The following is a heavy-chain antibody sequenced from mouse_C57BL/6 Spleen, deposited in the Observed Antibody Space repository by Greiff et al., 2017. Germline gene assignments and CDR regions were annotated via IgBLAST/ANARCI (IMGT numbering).Heavy chain of an antibody. CDR2: FYPGSGSI. D-gene: IGHD2-12*01. CDR1: GYTFTEYT. J-gene: IGHJ4*01. V-gene: IGHV1-62-2*01. Sequence: VKVVESGAELVKPGASVKLSCKASGYTFTEYTIHWVKQRSGQGLEWIGWFYPGSGSIKYNEKFKDKATLTADKSSSTVYMELSRLTSEDSAVYFCARHEGDSYSYYYAMDYWGQGTSVTVSS. CDR3: ARHEGDSYSYYYAMDY.